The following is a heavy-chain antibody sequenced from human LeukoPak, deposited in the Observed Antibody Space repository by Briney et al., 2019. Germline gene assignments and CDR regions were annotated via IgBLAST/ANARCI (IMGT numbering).Heavy chain of an antibody. D-gene: IGHD3-10*01. CDR2: ISASSSTI. J-gene: IGHJ6*03. CDR1: GFTFSIFH. Sequence: QTGGSLRLSCAASGFTFSIFHMNWVRQAPGKGLEWVSYISASSSTIYNADSVKGRFTISRDNARNLLYLQMNSLRAEDTAVYYCARVAVGEPPRYYYYMDVWGKGTTVTISS. CDR3: ARVAVGEPPRYYYYMDV. V-gene: IGHV3-48*01.